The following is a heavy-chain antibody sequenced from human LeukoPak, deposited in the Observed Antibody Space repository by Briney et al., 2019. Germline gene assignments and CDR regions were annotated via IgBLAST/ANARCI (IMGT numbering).Heavy chain of an antibody. Sequence: PGGSLRLSCAASGFIFSTYAMHWVRQAPGKGLEYVSAISTNGDSTYYADSVKGRFTISRDNSKNTLFLQMGSLRADDMAVYYCARWGSTSCYDYWGQGTLVTVSS. V-gene: IGHV3-64*02. CDR3: ARWGSTSCYDY. D-gene: IGHD2-2*01. CDR2: ISTNGDST. J-gene: IGHJ4*02. CDR1: GFIFSTYA.